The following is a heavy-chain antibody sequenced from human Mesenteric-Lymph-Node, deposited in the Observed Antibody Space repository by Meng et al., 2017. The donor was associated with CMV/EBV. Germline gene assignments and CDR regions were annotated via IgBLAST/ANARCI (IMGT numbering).Heavy chain of an antibody. Sequence: FTFISYAMHWVRQAPGKGLEWAAVISYDGSNKYYADSVKGRFTISRDNSKNTLYLQMNSLRAEDTAVYYCARATYYYGSGSYRRFDYWGQGTLVTVSS. CDR2: ISYDGSNK. CDR3: ARATYYYGSGSYRRFDY. D-gene: IGHD3-10*01. V-gene: IGHV3-30*04. J-gene: IGHJ4*02. CDR1: FTFISYA.